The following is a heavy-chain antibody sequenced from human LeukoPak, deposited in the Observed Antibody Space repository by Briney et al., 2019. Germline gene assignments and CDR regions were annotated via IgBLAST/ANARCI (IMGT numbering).Heavy chain of an antibody. CDR2: IYYSGGT. J-gene: IGHJ4*02. CDR1: GGSISSSSYY. V-gene: IGHV4-39*07. D-gene: IGHD1-26*01. Sequence: SETLSLTCTVSGGSISSSSYYWGWIRQPPGKGLEWIGSIYYSGGTYYNPSLKSRVTISVDTSKNQFSLKLSSVTAADTAVYYCARKMGGSYYFDYWGQGTLVTVSS. CDR3: ARKMGGSYYFDY.